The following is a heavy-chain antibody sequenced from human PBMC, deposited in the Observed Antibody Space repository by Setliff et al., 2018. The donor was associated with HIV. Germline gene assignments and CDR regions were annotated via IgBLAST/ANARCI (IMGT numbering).Heavy chain of an antibody. J-gene: IGHJ5*02. CDR3: ARGDHRIISAAGSGWFDP. CDR2: ISYSGSM. V-gene: IGHV4-39*01. D-gene: IGHD6-13*01. Sequence: SETLSLTCSVSGGSISSRSPYYWGWIRQPPGRGLEWIGSISYSGSMYYNPSLKSRVTISVDTSNNQFFLKLTSVTAADTAVYYCARGDHRIISAAGSGWFDPWGQGTLVTVPS. CDR1: GGSISSRSPYY.